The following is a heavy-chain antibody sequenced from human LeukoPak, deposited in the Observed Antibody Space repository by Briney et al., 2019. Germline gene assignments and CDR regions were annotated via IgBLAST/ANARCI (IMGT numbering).Heavy chain of an antibody. V-gene: IGHV4-59*08. J-gene: IGHJ4*02. Sequence: SETLSLTCTVSGGSISSYYWSWIRQPPVKGLEWIGYIYYSGSTNYNPSLKSRVTISVDTSKNQFSLKLSSVTAADTAVYYCARQGSGWYSFDYWGQGTLVTVSS. D-gene: IGHD6-19*01. CDR2: IYYSGST. CDR3: ARQGSGWYSFDY. CDR1: GGSISSYY.